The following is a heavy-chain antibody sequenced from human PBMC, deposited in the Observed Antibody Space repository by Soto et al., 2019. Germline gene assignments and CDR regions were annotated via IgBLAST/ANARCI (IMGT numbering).Heavy chain of an antibody. CDR2: IYHTGGT. Sequence: QVQLQQWGAGLWKPSETLSLTCAVYGGSFSDYYWTWIRQPPGKGLEWIGEIYHTGGTNYNPSLTSRGTIAVDTSKTQFSLKLSSVTAADTAVYYCARGLLPWFFDLWGPGTLVTVSS. CDR1: GGSFSDYY. V-gene: IGHV4-34*01. J-gene: IGHJ2*01. CDR3: ARGLLPWFFDL.